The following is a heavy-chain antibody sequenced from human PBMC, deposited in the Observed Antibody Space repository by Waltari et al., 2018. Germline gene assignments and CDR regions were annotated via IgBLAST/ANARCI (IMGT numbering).Heavy chain of an antibody. D-gene: IGHD3-22*01. CDR3: ARDLLTYYYDSSGYYPFDY. V-gene: IGHV1-69*15. Sequence: QVQLVQSGAEVKKPGSSVKVSCKASGGPFSSYAISWVRQAPGQGLEWMGRIIPIFCTANYAQKFQGRVTITADESTSTAYMELSSLRSEDTAVYYCARDLLTYYYDSSGYYPFDYWGQGTLVTVSS. CDR2: IIPIFCTA. CDR1: GGPFSSYA. J-gene: IGHJ4*02.